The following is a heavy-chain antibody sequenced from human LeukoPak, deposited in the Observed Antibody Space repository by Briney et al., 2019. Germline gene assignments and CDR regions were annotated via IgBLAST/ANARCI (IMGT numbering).Heavy chain of an antibody. Sequence: GGSLRLSCSASGFTFSSYAMHWVRQAPGKGLEYVSAISSNGGSTYHADSVKGRFTISRDNSKNTLYLQMSSLRAEDTAVYYCVILSYYYGSGSYYNDYWGQGTLVTVSS. CDR2: ISSNGGST. J-gene: IGHJ4*02. V-gene: IGHV3-64D*09. CDR3: VILSYYYGSGSYYNDY. D-gene: IGHD3-10*01. CDR1: GFTFSSYA.